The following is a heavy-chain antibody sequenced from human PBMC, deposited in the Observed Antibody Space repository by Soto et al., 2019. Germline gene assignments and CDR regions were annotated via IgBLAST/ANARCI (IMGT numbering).Heavy chain of an antibody. Sequence: QVQLVESGGGVVQPGGSLRLSCAASGFTFGRHGMHWVRQAPGKGLEWVAVIGSDGRRDSYADSVKGRFTISRDNGQNTLDLQMNSLRAEDAAVYYCARDDDYGDKGLDYWGQGTLVTVSS. CDR3: ARDDDYGDKGLDY. V-gene: IGHV3-33*01. D-gene: IGHD4-17*01. CDR2: IGSDGRRD. CDR1: GFTFGRHG. J-gene: IGHJ4*02.